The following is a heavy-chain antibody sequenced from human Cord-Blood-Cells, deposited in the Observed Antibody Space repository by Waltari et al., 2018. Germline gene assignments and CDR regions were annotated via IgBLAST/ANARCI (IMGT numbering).Heavy chain of an antibody. V-gene: IGHV1-69*04. CDR2: IIPILGIA. CDR3: ARGGVIAAAGTRTFNWFDP. J-gene: IGHJ5*02. CDR1: GGTFSSYA. Sequence: QVQLVQSGAEVKKPGSSVKVSCKASGGTFSSYAISWVRQAPGQGLEWMGGIIPILGIANYAQKFQGRVTMTADESTSTAYMELSSLRSEDTAVYYCARGGVIAAAGTRTFNWFDPWGQGTLVTVSS. D-gene: IGHD6-13*01.